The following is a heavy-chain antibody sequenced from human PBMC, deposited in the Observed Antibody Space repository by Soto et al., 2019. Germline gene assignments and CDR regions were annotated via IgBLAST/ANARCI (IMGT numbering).Heavy chain of an antibody. CDR3: ARPANYYDSSGHGMDV. CDR2: IYPGDSDT. V-gene: IGHV5-51*01. Sequence: GESLKISCNGSGYSFTSYWIGWVRQMPGKGLEWMGIIYPGDSDTRYSPSFQGQVTISADKSISTAYLQWSSLKASDTAMYYCARPANYYDSSGHGMDVWGQGTTVTVSS. J-gene: IGHJ6*02. D-gene: IGHD3-22*01. CDR1: GYSFTSYW.